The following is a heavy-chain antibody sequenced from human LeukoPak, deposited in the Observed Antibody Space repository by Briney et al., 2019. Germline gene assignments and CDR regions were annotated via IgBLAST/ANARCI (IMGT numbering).Heavy chain of an antibody. D-gene: IGHD3-16*01. CDR1: GYSLTSYW. Sequence: GESLKIPWKGSGYSLTSYWIGWVRQMPGKGMEWMGIIYPGDSDTRYSPSFQGQVTISADKSISTAYLQWSSLKASDTAMYYCARQGGPESSFFDYWGQGTLVTVSS. CDR3: ARQGGPESSFFDY. J-gene: IGHJ4*02. V-gene: IGHV5-51*01. CDR2: IYPGDSDT.